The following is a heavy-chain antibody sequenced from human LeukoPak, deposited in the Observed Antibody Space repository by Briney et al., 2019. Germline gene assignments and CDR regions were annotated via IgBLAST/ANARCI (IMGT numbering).Heavy chain of an antibody. J-gene: IGHJ6*02. CDR2: ISYDGSNK. D-gene: IGHD3-10*01. Sequence: GGSLRLSCAASGFTFSSYGMHWVRQAPGKGLEWVAVISYDGSNKYYADSVKGRFTITRDNSKNTLYLQMNSLRAEDTAVYYCARHLMVRGVTYYYYGMDVWGQGTTVTVSS. CDR1: GFTFSSYG. CDR3: ARHLMVRGVTYYYYGMDV. V-gene: IGHV3-30*04.